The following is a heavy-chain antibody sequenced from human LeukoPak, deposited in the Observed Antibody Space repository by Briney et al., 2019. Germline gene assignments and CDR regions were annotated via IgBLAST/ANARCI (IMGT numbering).Heavy chain of an antibody. V-gene: IGHV4-31*02. CDR1: GGSISVGAYF. CDR2: IYHSGST. D-gene: IGHD3-10*01. J-gene: IGHJ4*02. Sequence: SETLSLTCSVSGGSISVGAYFWTWIRQRPGKGPEWIGNIYHSGSTYYNPSLKSRVTISVDTSTNQFSLRLTYLTVADTAVYYCARDCRGSGRRGLDFWGQGTLVTVSS. CDR3: ARDCRGSGRRGLDF.